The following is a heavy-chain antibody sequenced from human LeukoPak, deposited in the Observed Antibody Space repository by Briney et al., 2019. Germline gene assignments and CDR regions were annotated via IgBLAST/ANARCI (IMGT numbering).Heavy chain of an antibody. CDR3: ARVSYYYDSSGYYIYYFDY. J-gene: IGHJ4*02. CDR2: IYNSGST. CDR1: GGSISSGDYY. Sequence: SQTLSLTCTVSGGSISSGDYYWSWLRQPPGKGLEWIGYIYNSGSTYYNPSLKSRVTISVDTSKYQFSLRLSPMTAADTAVYYCARVSYYYDSSGYYIYYFDYWGQGTLVTVSS. V-gene: IGHV4-30-4*01. D-gene: IGHD3-22*01.